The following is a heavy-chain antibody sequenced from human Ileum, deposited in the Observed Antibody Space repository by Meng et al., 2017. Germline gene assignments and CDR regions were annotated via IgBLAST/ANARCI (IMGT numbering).Heavy chain of an antibody. D-gene: IGHD1-26*01. J-gene: IGHJ4*02. CDR3: ARGGGSYYHFDY. Sequence: QVQLRQAWPGLVKPSQTLSLPLSPSGDSVFINSAAWNWIRQSPSRGLEWLGRTYYRSKWFNEYAVSVKSRITINPDTSENQFSLQLNSVTPEDAAVDYCARGGGSYYHFDYWGQGSLVTVSS. V-gene: IGHV6-1*01. CDR2: TYYRSKWFN. CDR1: GDSVFINSAA.